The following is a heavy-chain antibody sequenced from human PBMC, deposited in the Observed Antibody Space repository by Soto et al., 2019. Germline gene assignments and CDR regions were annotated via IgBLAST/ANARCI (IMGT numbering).Heavy chain of an antibody. J-gene: IGHJ6*04. CDR1: GYTFTGYY. CDR3: SRSCYYYHYGMYC. Sequence: ASVKVSCKASGYTFTGYYMHWVRQAPGQGLEWMGWINPNSGGTNYAQKFQGWVTMTRDTSISTAYMELSRLRSDDTAVYYLSRSCYYYHYGMYCWGKGTTVTVAS. V-gene: IGHV1-2*04. CDR2: INPNSGGT.